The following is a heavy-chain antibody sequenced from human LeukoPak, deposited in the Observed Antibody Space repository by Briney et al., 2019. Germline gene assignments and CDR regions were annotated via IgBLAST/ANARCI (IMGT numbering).Heavy chain of an antibody. CDR1: GGSISSYY. D-gene: IGHD2-8*02. J-gene: IGHJ5*02. CDR2: IYYSGST. Sequence: SETLSLTCTVSGGSISSYYWSWIRQPPGKGLEWIEYIYYSGSTNYNPSLKSRVTISVDTSKNQFSLKLSSVTAADTAVYYCARDGGVAPHNWFDPWGQGTLVTVSS. V-gene: IGHV4-59*12. CDR3: ARDGGVAPHNWFDP.